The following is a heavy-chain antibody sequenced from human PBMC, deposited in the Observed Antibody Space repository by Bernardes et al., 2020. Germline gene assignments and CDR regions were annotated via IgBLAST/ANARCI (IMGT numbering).Heavy chain of an antibody. CDR3: ARAQWLRLFTGDGAFDI. V-gene: IGHV3-74*01. D-gene: IGHD5-12*01. Sequence: GGSLRLSCAASGLTLSSYWMHWVRQAPGKGLEWVSHISSDGSSTTYADSVKGRFTISRDNAKNTLYLQMNSLRGDDTAVYYCARAQWLRLFTGDGAFDIWGQGTMVTVSS. CDR1: GLTLSSYW. CDR2: ISSDGSST. J-gene: IGHJ3*02.